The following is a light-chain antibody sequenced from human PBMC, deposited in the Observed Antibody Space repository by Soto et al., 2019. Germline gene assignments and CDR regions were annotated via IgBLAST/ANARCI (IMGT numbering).Light chain of an antibody. CDR2: SAS. CDR1: QSVSSN. J-gene: IGKJ1*01. Sequence: IPMAQAPATLSVSPGERATLSCRASQSVSSNLAWYQQKPGQAPRLLIYSASTRATAIPARFSGSGSGTAFTLTISSLQSEDCALYYCQQYNNWPGTFGQGTKVDNK. V-gene: IGKV3-15*01. CDR3: QQYNNWPGT.